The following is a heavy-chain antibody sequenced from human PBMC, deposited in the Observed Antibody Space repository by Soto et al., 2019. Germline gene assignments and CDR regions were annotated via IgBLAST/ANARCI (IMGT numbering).Heavy chain of an antibody. D-gene: IGHD3-22*01. J-gene: IGHJ5*02. Sequence: SETLSLTSAVYAGSFSGYYWSWIRQPPGKGLEWIGEINHSGSTTYNPSLKSRVTISVDTSKNQFSLKLSSVTAADTAVYYCAREGTYYDSSGYYQIYNWFDPWGQGTLVT. V-gene: IGHV4-34*01. CDR1: AGSFSGYY. CDR2: INHSGST. CDR3: AREGTYYDSSGYYQIYNWFDP.